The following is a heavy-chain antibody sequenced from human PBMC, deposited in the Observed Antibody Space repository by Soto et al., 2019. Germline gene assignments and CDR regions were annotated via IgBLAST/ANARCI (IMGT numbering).Heavy chain of an antibody. Sequence: SGPTLVNPTQTLTLTCTFSGFSLSTSRVGVGWIRQPPGKALAWLAIIYWDDDKRYSPSLESRLAITKDTSKNQVVLTMTNLDPVDTATYYCAHIMITFGGVTALDAFDFWGQVTMVTVSS. D-gene: IGHD3-16*01. J-gene: IGHJ3*01. CDR1: GFSLSTSRVG. CDR3: AHIMITFGGVTALDAFDF. CDR2: IYWDDDK. V-gene: IGHV2-5*02.